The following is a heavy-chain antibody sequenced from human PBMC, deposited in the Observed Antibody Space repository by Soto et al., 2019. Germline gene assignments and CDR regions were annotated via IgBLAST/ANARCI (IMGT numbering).Heavy chain of an antibody. CDR1: GGSISSSSYY. Sequence: QLQLQESGPGLVKPSETLSLTCTVSGGSISSSSYYWGWIRQPPGKGLEWIGSIYYSGSTYYNPSLKSRVTISVDTSKNQFSLKLSSVTAADTAVYYCAGNYDILTGYYYYYYGMDVWGQGTTVTVSS. V-gene: IGHV4-39*01. CDR3: AGNYDILTGYYYYYYGMDV. J-gene: IGHJ6*02. D-gene: IGHD3-9*01. CDR2: IYYSGST.